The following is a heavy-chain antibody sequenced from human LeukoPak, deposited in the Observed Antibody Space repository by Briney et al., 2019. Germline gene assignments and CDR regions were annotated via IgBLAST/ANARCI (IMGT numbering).Heavy chain of an antibody. V-gene: IGHV3-11*01. Sequence: PGGSLRLSCAASGFTFSDYYMSWIRQAPGKGLEWVSYISSSGSTIYYADSVKGRFTISRDNAKNSLYLQMNSLRAEDTAVYYCAITLREYSSGWYGGFDYWGQGTLVTVSS. CDR2: ISSSGSTI. D-gene: IGHD6-19*01. CDR1: GFTFSDYY. CDR3: AITLREYSSGWYGGFDY. J-gene: IGHJ4*02.